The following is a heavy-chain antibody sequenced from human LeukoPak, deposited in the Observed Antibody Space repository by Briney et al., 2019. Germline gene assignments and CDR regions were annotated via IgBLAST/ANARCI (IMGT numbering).Heavy chain of an antibody. CDR3: ARVLDYYDSSGYHP. CDR2: IYPGDSDT. J-gene: IGHJ5*02. D-gene: IGHD3-22*01. V-gene: IGHV5-51*01. Sequence: NLGESLKVSCKGSGYSFTSYWIGRVRQMPGKGLEWMGIIYPGDSDTRYSPSFQGQVTISADKSISTAYLQWSSLKASDTAMYYCARVLDYYDSSGYHPWGQGTLVTVSS. CDR1: GYSFTSYW.